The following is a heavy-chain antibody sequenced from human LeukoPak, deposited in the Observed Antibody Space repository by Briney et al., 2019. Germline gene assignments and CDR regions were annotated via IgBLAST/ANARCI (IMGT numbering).Heavy chain of an antibody. V-gene: IGHV3-74*01. CDR3: ARARQGSIDY. CDR2: ISGDGSTI. Sequence: GGSLRLSCAASGFTFSSYSMNWVRHTPGKGLQWLSRISGDGSTITYADSVKGRFTISRDNAKNTLYLQMNSLRAEDTALYYCARARQGSIDYWGQGTLVTVSS. CDR1: GFTFSSYS. J-gene: IGHJ4*02.